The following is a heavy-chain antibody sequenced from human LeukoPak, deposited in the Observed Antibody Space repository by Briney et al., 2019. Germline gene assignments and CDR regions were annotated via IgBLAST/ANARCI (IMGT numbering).Heavy chain of an antibody. CDR3: AKGRWALFDC. CDR1: GDSVSSNSAA. Sequence: SQTLSLTCDISGDSVSSNSAAWNWIRQSPSRGLEWLGRTYYRSKWYNDYAVSLKSRMTINADTSKNQFSLQLNSVTSEGTAVYYCAKGRWALFDCWGQGTLVIVSS. V-gene: IGHV6-1*01. CDR2: TYYRSKWYN. J-gene: IGHJ4*02. D-gene: IGHD3-10*01.